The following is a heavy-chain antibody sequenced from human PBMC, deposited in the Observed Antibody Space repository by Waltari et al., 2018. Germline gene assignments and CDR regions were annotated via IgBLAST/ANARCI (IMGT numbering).Heavy chain of an antibody. J-gene: IGHJ4*02. V-gene: IGHV4-39*07. CDR1: GGSISSSSYY. D-gene: IGHD3-22*01. CDR3: ARDQYYDSSGYSD. CDR2: IYYSGST. Sequence: QLQLQESGPGLVKPSETLSLTCTVSGGSISSSSYYWGWIRQPPGKGLEWIGSIYYSGSTYYNPSLKSRVTISVDTSKNQFSLKLSSVTAADTVVYYCARDQYYDSSGYSDWGQGTLVTVSS.